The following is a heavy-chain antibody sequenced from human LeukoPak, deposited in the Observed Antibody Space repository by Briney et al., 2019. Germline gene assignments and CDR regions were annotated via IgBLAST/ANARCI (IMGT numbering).Heavy chain of an antibody. CDR2: ISSSSTI. D-gene: IGHD2-2*01. CDR1: GFTFSSYS. CDR3: ARDRTVVVPAAIPYNWFDP. J-gene: IGHJ5*02. V-gene: IGHV3-48*04. Sequence: PGGSLRLSCAASGFTFSSYSMNWVRQAPGKGLEWVSYISSSSTIYYADSVKGRFTISRDNAKNSLYLQMNSLRAEDTAVYYCARDRTVVVPAAIPYNWFDPWGQGTLVTVSS.